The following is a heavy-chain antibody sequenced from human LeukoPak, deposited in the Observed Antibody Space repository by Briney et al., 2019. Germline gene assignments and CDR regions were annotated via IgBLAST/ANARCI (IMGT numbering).Heavy chain of an antibody. CDR2: ISSGSTTI. V-gene: IGHV3-48*04. D-gene: IGHD3-10*01. CDR3: ARVRGYYYGSGSYYRNLGFDP. CDR1: GFTFSRYR. Sequence: GGSLRLSCVASGFTFSRYRMTWVRQAPGKGLEWVAHISSGSTTIYYADSVKGRFTISRDNAKNSLYLQMNSLRAEDTAVYYCARVRGYYYGSGSYYRNLGFDPWGQGTLVTVSS. J-gene: IGHJ5*02.